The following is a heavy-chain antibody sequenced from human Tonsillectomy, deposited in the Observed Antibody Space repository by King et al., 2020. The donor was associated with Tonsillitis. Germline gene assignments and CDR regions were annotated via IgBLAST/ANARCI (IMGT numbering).Heavy chain of an antibody. V-gene: IGHV4-30-4*01. Sequence: QLQESGPGLVKPSQTLSLTCTVSGGSISSGDYYWSWIRQPPGKGLEWIGDIDYSGSTYYNPSLKSRVTISVDASKSQFSLKLSSVTAADTAVYYCAKGAGDPYYLDYWGQGTLVTVSS. CDR1: GGSISSGDYY. D-gene: IGHD7-27*01. CDR3: AKGAGDPYYLDY. CDR2: IDYSGST. J-gene: IGHJ4*02.